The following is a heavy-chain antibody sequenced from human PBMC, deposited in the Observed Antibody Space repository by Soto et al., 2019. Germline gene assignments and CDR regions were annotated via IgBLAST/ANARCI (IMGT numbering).Heavy chain of an antibody. J-gene: IGHJ4*02. CDR1: GFSFSDVA. CDR3: NPFMGALRN. CDR2: IRSKTDGGAT. V-gene: IGHV3-15*07. D-gene: IGHD1-26*01. Sequence: EVQLVESGGGLVKPGGSLRLSCAASGFSFSDVAMKWVRQAPGRGLEWVGRIRSKTDGGATEYAAPVRGRFTISRDDSKNTLYLQMNRLKIEATAVYYCNPFMGALRNWGQGTLVTVSS.